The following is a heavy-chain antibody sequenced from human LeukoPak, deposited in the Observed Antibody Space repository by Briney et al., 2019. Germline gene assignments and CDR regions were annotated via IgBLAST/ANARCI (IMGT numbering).Heavy chain of an antibody. Sequence: GGSLRLSCAASGFTFSDYYMSWIRQAPGKGLEWLSYISSSGSTIYYADSVKGRFSISRDNAKKSLYLQLNSLRAEDTAVYYCARDRRDEEVQWGLFFDPWGQGTLVTVSS. CDR2: ISSSGSTI. D-gene: IGHD1-1*01. J-gene: IGHJ5*02. V-gene: IGHV3-11*01. CDR3: ARDRRDEEVQWGLFFDP. CDR1: GFTFSDYY.